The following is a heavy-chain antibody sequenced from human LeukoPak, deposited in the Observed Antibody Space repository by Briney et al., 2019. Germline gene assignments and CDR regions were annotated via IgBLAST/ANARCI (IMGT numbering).Heavy chain of an antibody. CDR3: ASTAYCGGHCYYYFDY. CDR2: FNPNTGGT. Sequence: ASVKVSCKASGYTFTGYYMHWVRQAPGQGLEWMGWFNPNTGGTNYAQNFQGRVTMTRDTFINTAYMELSRLRSDDTAVYYCASTAYCGGHCYYYFDYWGQGTLVTVSS. V-gene: IGHV1-2*02. CDR1: GYTFTGYY. J-gene: IGHJ4*02. D-gene: IGHD2-21*02.